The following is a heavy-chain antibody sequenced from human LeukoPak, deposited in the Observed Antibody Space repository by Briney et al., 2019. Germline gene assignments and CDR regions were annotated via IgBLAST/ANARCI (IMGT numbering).Heavy chain of an antibody. J-gene: IGHJ4*02. CDR1: GGSISRYY. CDR3: ARGERRLTVTTYY. CDR2: IHYSGST. V-gene: IGHV4-39*07. Sequence: PSETLSLTCSISGGSISRYYWGWIRQPPGKGLEWIGSIHYSGSTYYNPSLKSRVTISVDRSKNQFSLKLSSVTAADTAVYYCARGERRLTVTTYYWGQGTLVTVSS. D-gene: IGHD4-11*01.